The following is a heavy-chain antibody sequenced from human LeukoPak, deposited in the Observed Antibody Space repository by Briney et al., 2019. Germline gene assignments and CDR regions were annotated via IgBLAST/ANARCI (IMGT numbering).Heavy chain of an antibody. V-gene: IGHV3-48*03. CDR1: GFTFSSYE. J-gene: IGHJ4*02. Sequence: GGSLRLSCTASGFTFSSYEMNWVRQAPGKGLEWVSYISRSGSSADTIYYADSVKGRFTISRDNAKNSLYLQMNSLRAEDTAVYYCAKSLVVVNDPPDYWGQGTLVTVSS. CDR2: ISRSGSSADTI. CDR3: AKSLVVVNDPPDY. D-gene: IGHD2-21*01.